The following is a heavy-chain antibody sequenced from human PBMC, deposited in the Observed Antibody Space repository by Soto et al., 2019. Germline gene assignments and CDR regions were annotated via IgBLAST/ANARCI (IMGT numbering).Heavy chain of an antibody. D-gene: IGHD4-17*01. Sequence: QLQLQESGPGLVKPSETLSLTCTVSGGSISSSSYYWGWIRQPPGKGLEWIGSIYYSGSTYYNPSLKSRVTISVDPSKNQYSLKLSSVTAADTAVYYCTTVTTAYDYWGQGTLVTVSS. CDR1: GGSISSSSYY. J-gene: IGHJ4*02. CDR3: TTVTTAYDY. V-gene: IGHV4-39*01. CDR2: IYYSGST.